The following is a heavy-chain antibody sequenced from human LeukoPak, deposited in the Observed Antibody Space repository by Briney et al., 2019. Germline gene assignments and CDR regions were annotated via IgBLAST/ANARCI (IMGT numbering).Heavy chain of an antibody. J-gene: IGHJ4*02. CDR1: GFTFSSYA. D-gene: IGHD1-26*01. V-gene: IGHV3-23*01. CDR2: ISGSGGST. Sequence: GGSLRLSCAASGFTFSSYAMSWVRQAPGKGLEWVSAISGSGGSTYYADSVKGRFTISRDNSKNSLYLQMNSLRAEDTALYYCARGRGGVGATSFDYWGQGTLVTVSS. CDR3: ARGRGGVGATSFDY.